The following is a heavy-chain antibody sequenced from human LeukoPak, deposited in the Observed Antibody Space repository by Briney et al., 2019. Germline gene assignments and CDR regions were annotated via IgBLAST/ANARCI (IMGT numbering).Heavy chain of an antibody. CDR1: GFTFDDYA. J-gene: IGHJ6*02. Sequence: GGSLRLSCAASGFTFDDYAMQWVRQTPGKGLEWVSGISWNSGRIGYADSVKGRFTISRDNAKNSLYLQMHSLRPEDTAVYYCAPGGIPPNYYYGMDVWGQGTMVTVSS. CDR3: APGGIPPNYYYGMDV. V-gene: IGHV3-9*01. D-gene: IGHD1-14*01. CDR2: ISWNSGRI.